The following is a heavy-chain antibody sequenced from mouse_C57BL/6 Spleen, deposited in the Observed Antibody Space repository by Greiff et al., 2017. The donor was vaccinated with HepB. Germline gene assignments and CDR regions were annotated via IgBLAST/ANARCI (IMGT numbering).Heavy chain of an antibody. CDR1: GFTFSDYG. J-gene: IGHJ3*01. V-gene: IGHV5-17*01. CDR2: ISSGSSTI. Sequence: EVKLMESGGGLVKPGGSLKLSCAASGFTFSDYGMHWVRQAPEKGLEWVAYISSGSSTIYYADTVKGRFTISRDNAKNTLFLQMTSLRSEDTAMYYCANPLYDYDGGFAYWGQGTLVTVSA. CDR3: ANPLYDYDGGFAY. D-gene: IGHD2-4*01.